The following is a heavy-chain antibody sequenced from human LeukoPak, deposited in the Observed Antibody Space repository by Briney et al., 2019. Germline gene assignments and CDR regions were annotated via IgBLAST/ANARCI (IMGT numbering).Heavy chain of an antibody. D-gene: IGHD2-21*02. J-gene: IGHJ5*02. CDR2: MHSAGGT. Sequence: PSETLSLTCSVSGGSISGHYWIWIRQPPGKRLEWVAYMHSAGGTNYNPSLKSRVTLSVDTSKNQFSLKLSSVTAADTAVYYCARLAGGDPWPQRGWFDLWGQGTLVTVSP. CDR3: ARLAGGDPWPQRGWFDL. V-gene: IGHV4-59*08. CDR1: GGSISGHY.